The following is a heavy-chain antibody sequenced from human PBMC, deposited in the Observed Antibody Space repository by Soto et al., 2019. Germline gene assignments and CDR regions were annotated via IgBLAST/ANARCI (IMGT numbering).Heavy chain of an antibody. D-gene: IGHD1-1*01. Sequence: VQLVASGGGLVQPGGSLRLSCAASGFAFGSYWMHWVRQAPGKGLVWVSRISQDGAIATQADSVKGRFTISRDNAKNTLFLQMNCLSAVDTAGYYCLRVQRHWNEFADQWGQGTLVTVSS. CDR1: GFAFGSYW. CDR3: LRVQRHWNEFADQ. V-gene: IGHV3-74*01. CDR2: ISQDGAIA. J-gene: IGHJ4*02.